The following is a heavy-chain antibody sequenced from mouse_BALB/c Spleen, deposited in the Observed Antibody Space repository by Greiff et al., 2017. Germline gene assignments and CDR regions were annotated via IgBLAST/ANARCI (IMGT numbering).Heavy chain of an antibody. CDR2: ISSGGGST. J-gene: IGHJ3*01. D-gene: IGHD1-1*01. Sequence: EVKLVESGGGLVKPGGSLKLSCAASGFAFSSYDMSWVRQTPEKRLEWVAYISSGGGSTYYPDTVKGRFTISRDNAKNTLYLQMSSLKSEDTAMYYCARQDYGSLFAYWGQGTLVTVSA. V-gene: IGHV5-12-1*01. CDR1: GFAFSSYD. CDR3: ARQDYGSLFAY.